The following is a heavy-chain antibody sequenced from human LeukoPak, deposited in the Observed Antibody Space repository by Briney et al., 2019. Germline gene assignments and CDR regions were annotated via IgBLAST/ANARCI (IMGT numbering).Heavy chain of an antibody. D-gene: IGHD3-22*01. J-gene: IGHJ4*02. CDR2: IRSKAYGGTT. V-gene: IGHV3-49*04. CDR1: GFTFGDYS. Sequence: GGSLRLSCSASGFTFGDYSMSWVRQAPGKGLEWVGFIRSKAYGGTTEYAASVKGRFTISRDNAKNSLHLQMNSLRVEDTAVYYCASDSVHGYYDNSGYSTLFDYWGQGTLVTVSS. CDR3: ASDSVHGYYDNSGYSTLFDY.